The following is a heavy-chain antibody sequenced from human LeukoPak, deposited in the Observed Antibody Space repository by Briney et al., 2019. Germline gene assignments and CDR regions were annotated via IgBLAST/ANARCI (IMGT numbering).Heavy chain of an antibody. CDR1: GYTLTGYY. CDR2: LNPNSGGT. CDR3: ARAKGSGSPNYFDY. Sequence: ASVQVSRKASGYTLTGYYMQWVRPAPGQGVEWMGWLNPNSGGTNYAQKFQGRVTMTRDTAISTAYMELSRLRSDDTAVYYCARAKGSGSPNYFDYWGQGTLVTVSS. V-gene: IGHV1-2*02. D-gene: IGHD3-22*01. J-gene: IGHJ4*02.